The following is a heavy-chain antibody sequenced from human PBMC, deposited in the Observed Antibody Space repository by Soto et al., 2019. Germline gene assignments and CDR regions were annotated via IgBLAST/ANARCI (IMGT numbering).Heavy chain of an antibody. Sequence: QVQLVQSGAEVKKPGSSVKVSCKASGGTFSSYAITWVRQAPGQGLEWMGGLIPIFGTAHYAQKFQGRVTITADESLTTAYMELSSLRSEDTAVYYCARDFPSSSSDPWGQGTLVTVSS. CDR1: GGTFSSYA. V-gene: IGHV1-69*01. J-gene: IGHJ5*02. CDR2: LIPIFGTA. CDR3: ARDFPSSSSDP.